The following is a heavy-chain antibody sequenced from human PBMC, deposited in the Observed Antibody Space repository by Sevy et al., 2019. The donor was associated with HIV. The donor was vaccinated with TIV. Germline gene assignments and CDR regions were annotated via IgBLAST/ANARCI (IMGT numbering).Heavy chain of an antibody. Sequence: VKVSCKASGFTFSSSAVQWVRQARGQRLEWIGWIVVGSGNTNYAQKFQERVTITRDMSTSTAYMELSSLRSEDTAVYYCAADTVTTYYYYYGMDVWGQGTTVTVSS. CDR2: IVVGSGNT. V-gene: IGHV1-58*01. CDR3: AADTVTTYYYYYGMDV. D-gene: IGHD4-17*01. CDR1: GFTFSSSA. J-gene: IGHJ6*02.